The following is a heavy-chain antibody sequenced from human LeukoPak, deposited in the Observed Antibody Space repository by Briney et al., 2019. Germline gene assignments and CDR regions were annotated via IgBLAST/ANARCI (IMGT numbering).Heavy chain of an antibody. CDR1: GFIFNNYW. J-gene: IGHJ4*02. D-gene: IGHD6-13*01. V-gene: IGHV3-7*01. CDR2: IKEDGSEQ. Sequence: GGSLRLSCEASGFIFNNYWMSWVRQTTGEGLEWVANIKEDGSEQYYVDSVKGRFTITRDNAKNSLYLQMNSLRAEDTAVYYCARASSSWDRFDYWGQGTLVTVSS. CDR3: ARASSSWDRFDY.